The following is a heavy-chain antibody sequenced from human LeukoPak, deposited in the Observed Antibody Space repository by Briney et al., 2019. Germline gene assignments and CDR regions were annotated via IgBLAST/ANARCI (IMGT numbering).Heavy chain of an antibody. Sequence: GGSLRLSCAASGFTFSSYSMNWVRQAPGKGLEWVSSISSSSSYIYYADSVKGRFTISRDNAKNSLYLQMNSLRAEDTAVYYCARGGWGSRPRTRDYYYYYMDVWGKGTTVTVSS. J-gene: IGHJ6*03. V-gene: IGHV3-21*01. CDR1: GFTFSSYS. D-gene: IGHD2-8*02. CDR2: ISSSSSYI. CDR3: ARGGWGSRPRTRDYYYYYMDV.